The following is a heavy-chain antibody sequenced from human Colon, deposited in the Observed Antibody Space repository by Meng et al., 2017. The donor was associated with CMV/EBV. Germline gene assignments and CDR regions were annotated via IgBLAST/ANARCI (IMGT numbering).Heavy chain of an antibody. CDR3: AREEPHALKFDP. J-gene: IGHJ5*02. CDR2: IKVSEGRT. CDR1: GNTLSTYV. Sequence: QLVQSKTEVKKPGDSVKVSCKASGNTLSTYVISWVRQAPGQGLEWMGIIKVSEGRTICPQKFQGRVTMTTDTSTTTVYMELSSLKSEDTAVYYCAREEPHALKFDPWGQGTLVTVSS. V-gene: IGHV1-46*01. D-gene: IGHD1-14*01.